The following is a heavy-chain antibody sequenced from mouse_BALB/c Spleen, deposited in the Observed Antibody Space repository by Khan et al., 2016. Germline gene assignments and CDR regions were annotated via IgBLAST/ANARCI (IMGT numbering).Heavy chain of an antibody. CDR1: GYSITSGYY. J-gene: IGHJ4*01. Sequence: EVQLQESGPGLVKPSQSLSLTCSVTGYSITSGYYWNWIRQFPGNKLEWMGYIHYSGSTNYNPSLKSRISITRDTSKNQFFLQLNSVTTEDTATYYCVRYGYYAMDYWGQGTSVTVSS. D-gene: IGHD1-1*02. CDR2: IHYSGST. V-gene: IGHV3-1*02. CDR3: VRYGYYAMDY.